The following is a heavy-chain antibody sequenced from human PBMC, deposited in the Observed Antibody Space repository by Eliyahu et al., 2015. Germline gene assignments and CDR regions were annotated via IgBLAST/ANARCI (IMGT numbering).Heavy chain of an antibody. J-gene: IGHJ4*02. D-gene: IGHD2-8*01. CDR2: INPNSGGT. Sequence: QVQLVXSGAEVKKPGAXVKVXCKASGXXXXGYYMHXVRQAPGQGLEWMGWINPNSGGTNYAQKFQGRVTMTRDTSISTAYMELSRLRSDDTAVYYCARVYRRMATFDYWGQGTLVTVSS. CDR3: ARVYRRMATFDY. V-gene: IGHV1-2*02. CDR1: GXXXXGYY.